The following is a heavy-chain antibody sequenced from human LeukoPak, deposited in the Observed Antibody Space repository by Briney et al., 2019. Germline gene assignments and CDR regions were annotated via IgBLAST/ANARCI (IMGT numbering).Heavy chain of an antibody. CDR3: ARHNSGSYYLVGFDY. Sequence: PGGSLRLSCAASGFTFSSYGMHWVRQAPGKGLEWVAFIRYDGSNKYYADFVKGRFTISRDNSKNTLYLQMNSLRAEDTAVYYCARHNSGSYYLVGFDYWGQGTLVTVSS. CDR1: GFTFSSYG. CDR2: IRYDGSNK. V-gene: IGHV3-30*02. J-gene: IGHJ4*02. D-gene: IGHD1-26*01.